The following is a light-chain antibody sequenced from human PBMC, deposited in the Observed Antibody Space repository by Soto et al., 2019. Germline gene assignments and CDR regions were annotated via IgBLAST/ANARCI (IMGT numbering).Light chain of an antibody. V-gene: IGKV1-5*03. Sequence: ASVGDRVTVTCRASQTISSWLAWYQQKPGKAPKLLIYKASTLKSGVPSRFSGSGSGTEFTLTISSLQPDDFATYYCQHYNSYSEAFGQGTKVDIK. CDR3: QHYNSYSEA. CDR1: QTISSW. CDR2: KAS. J-gene: IGKJ1*01.